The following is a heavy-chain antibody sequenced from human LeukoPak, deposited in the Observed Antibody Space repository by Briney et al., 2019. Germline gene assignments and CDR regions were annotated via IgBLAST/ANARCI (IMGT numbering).Heavy chain of an antibody. CDR2: INPNSGGT. V-gene: IGHV1-2*06. J-gene: IGHJ4*02. D-gene: IGHD6-13*01. Sequence: ASVKVSCKASGGTFSSYAIGWVRQAPGQGLEWMGRINPNSGGTNYAQKFQGRVTMTRDTSISTAYMELSRLRSDDTAVYYCARDYSSIDYWGQGTLVTVSS. CDR1: GGTFSSYA. CDR3: ARDYSSIDY.